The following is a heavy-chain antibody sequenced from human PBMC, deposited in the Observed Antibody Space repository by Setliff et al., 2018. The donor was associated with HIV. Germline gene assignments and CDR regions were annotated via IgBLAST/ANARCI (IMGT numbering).Heavy chain of an antibody. CDR1: GGSLIGYH. V-gene: IGHV4-34*01. Sequence: SETLSLTCAVYGGSLIGYHWSWIRQSPEKGLEWMGEINHSGSTNYNPSLKSRVTMSVDTSKNQFSLKLSSVTAADTAVYYCARHPAEGSGSYAALKRYFDLWGRGTLVTVSS. CDR2: INHSGST. D-gene: IGHD3-10*01. J-gene: IGHJ2*01. CDR3: ARHPAEGSGSYAALKRYFDL.